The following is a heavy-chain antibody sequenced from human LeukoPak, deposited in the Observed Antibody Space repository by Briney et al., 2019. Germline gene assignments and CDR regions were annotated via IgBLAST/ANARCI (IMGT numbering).Heavy chain of an antibody. J-gene: IGHJ4*02. CDR3: AKDRDTTSSGTFDY. CDR2: ISDDGSYK. CDR1: GFTFDSYW. D-gene: IGHD6-13*01. V-gene: IGHV3-30*18. Sequence: GGSLRLSCATSGFTFDSYWMSWVRQAPGKGLEWVAVISDDGSYKNYADSVKGRFTISRDNSNNTLYLQMNSLRAEDTAVYYCAKDRDTTSSGTFDYWGQGTLVTVSS.